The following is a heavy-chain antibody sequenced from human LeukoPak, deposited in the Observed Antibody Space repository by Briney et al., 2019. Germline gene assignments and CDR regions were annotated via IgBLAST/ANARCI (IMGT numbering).Heavy chain of an antibody. J-gene: IGHJ4*02. CDR3: AKHDSEGYGDFDY. CDR1: GFIFINYY. CDR2: ISCRGGRT. D-gene: IGHD3-22*01. Sequence: PGGALRLPCAATGFIFINYYMSWVRQAPAKGLEGGSGISCRGGRTLYSDAVKGRLSITRDNFKNTLYLQMNSLGAEDTAVYYCAKHDSEGYGDFDYWGQGSLVTVSS. V-gene: IGHV3-23*01.